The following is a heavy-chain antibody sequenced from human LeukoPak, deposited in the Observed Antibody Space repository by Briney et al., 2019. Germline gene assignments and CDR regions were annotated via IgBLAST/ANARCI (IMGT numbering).Heavy chain of an antibody. Sequence: GGSLKLSCAASGFTFSSSGMSWVRQAPGKGLEWVSFISGSGGRTYYAASVKGRFTISRDNSKNTLYLQMNSLRVEDTAVFYCAKMAYDSSAPIWGQGTVVTVSS. CDR3: AKMAYDSSAPI. D-gene: IGHD3-22*01. CDR1: GFTFSSSG. V-gene: IGHV3-23*01. CDR2: ISGSGGRT. J-gene: IGHJ3*02.